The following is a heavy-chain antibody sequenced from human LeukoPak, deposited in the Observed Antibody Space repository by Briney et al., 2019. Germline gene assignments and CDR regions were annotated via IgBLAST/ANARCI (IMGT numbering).Heavy chain of an antibody. CDR2: IYPGDSDT. D-gene: IGHD3-10*01. Sequence: GESLKISCKGSGYSFTSYWIGWVRQVPGKGLEWMGIIYPGDSDTRYSPSFQGQVTISADKSISTAYLQWSSLKASDTAMYYCARRYYGSGSYYNYFDYWGQGTLVTVSS. J-gene: IGHJ4*02. V-gene: IGHV5-51*01. CDR3: ARRYYGSGSYYNYFDY. CDR1: GYSFTSYW.